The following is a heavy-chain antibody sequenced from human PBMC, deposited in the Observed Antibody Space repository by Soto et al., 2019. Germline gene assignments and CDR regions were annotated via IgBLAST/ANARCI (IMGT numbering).Heavy chain of an antibody. CDR1: GDSFSSYW. D-gene: IGHD3-10*01. Sequence: GESLKISCKGSGDSFSSYWIGWVRQMPGKGLEWMGIIYLGDSDTKYSPAFQGQDTISADKSIDTAYLQWGSPKASDTAMYYCARTGRSRVRGKYYHYGLDVWGQGTTVTVSS. V-gene: IGHV5-51*01. CDR3: ARTGRSRVRGKYYHYGLDV. CDR2: IYLGDSDT. J-gene: IGHJ6*02.